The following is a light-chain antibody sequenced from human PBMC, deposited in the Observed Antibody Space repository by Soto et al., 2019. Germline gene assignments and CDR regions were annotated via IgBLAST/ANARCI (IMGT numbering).Light chain of an antibody. J-gene: IGLJ2*01. CDR1: SSDVGAYNY. V-gene: IGLV2-14*01. Sequence: QSVLTQPASVSGSLGQSITISCTGTSSDVGAYNYVSWYQQHPDKAPKLLIFEVTNRPSGVSGRFSGSKSGITASLIISGLQAEDEADYYCSSYTSSSTLVFGGGTKLTVL. CDR2: EVT. CDR3: SSYTSSSTLV.